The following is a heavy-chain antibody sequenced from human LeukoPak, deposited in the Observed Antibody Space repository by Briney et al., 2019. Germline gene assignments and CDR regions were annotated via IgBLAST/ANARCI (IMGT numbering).Heavy chain of an antibody. CDR1: GFTFSSYA. V-gene: IGHV3-23*01. CDR3: AKPEGLVRGGNYFDY. D-gene: IGHD6-19*01. Sequence: PGGSLRLSCAASGFTFSSYAMSWVRQAPGTGLECVSAISGRGGSTYYADSVKGRFTLSSDNSKNKRFLQMNSQRAEDTAVYYCAKPEGLVRGGNYFDYWGQGTLVTVSS. CDR2: ISGRGGST. J-gene: IGHJ4*02.